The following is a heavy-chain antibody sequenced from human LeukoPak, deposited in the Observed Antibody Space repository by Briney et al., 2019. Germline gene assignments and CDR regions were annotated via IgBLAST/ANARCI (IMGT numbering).Heavy chain of an antibody. D-gene: IGHD1-26*01. V-gene: IGHV3-21*01. Sequence: GGSLRLSCAASGFTFSSYAMHWVRQAPGKGLEWVSSISSSSSYIYYADSVKGRFTISRDNAKNSLYLQMNSLRAEDTAVYYCARDLPFLGAIDAFDIWGLGTMVTVSS. CDR2: ISSSSSYI. J-gene: IGHJ3*02. CDR1: GFTFSSYA. CDR3: ARDLPFLGAIDAFDI.